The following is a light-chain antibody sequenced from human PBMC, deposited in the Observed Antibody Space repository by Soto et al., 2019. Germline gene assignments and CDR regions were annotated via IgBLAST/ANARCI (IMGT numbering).Light chain of an antibody. CDR1: SSDIGRYDY. V-gene: IGLV2-14*03. CDR3: PCFTTAFPHV. CDR2: DVT. J-gene: IGLJ1*01. Sequence: QSVLTQPASVSGSPGQSITVSCTGTSSDIGRYDYVSWYQQHPGKVPKLLIYDVTNRPSGVSNRFSGSKSGNTASLTISGLQAVFVADYCCPCFTTAFPHVFGSGT.